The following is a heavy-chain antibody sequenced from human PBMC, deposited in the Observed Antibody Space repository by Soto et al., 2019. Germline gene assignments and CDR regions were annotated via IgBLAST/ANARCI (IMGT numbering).Heavy chain of an antibody. D-gene: IGHD3-10*01. V-gene: IGHV1-24*01. CDR3: ARDLESGAFDI. CDR2: FDPEDGET. J-gene: IGHJ3*02. CDR1: GYTLTELS. Sequence: ASVKVSCKVSGYTLTELSMHWVRQAPGKGLEWMGGFDPEDGETIYAQKFQGRVTMTTDTSTNTAYMELRSLRSDDTAVYYCARDLESGAFDIWGQGTMVTAS.